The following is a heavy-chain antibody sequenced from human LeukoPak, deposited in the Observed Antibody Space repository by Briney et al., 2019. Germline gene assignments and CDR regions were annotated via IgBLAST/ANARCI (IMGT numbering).Heavy chain of an antibody. V-gene: IGHV3-21*01. J-gene: IGHJ4*02. Sequence: GGSLRLSCAASGFTFSSYSMNWVRQAPGKGLEWVSSISSSSSYIYYADSVKGRFTISRDNAKNSLYLQMNSLRAEDTAVYYCARSDSSTWYSLHDYWGQGTLVTVSS. CDR2: ISSSSSYI. CDR1: GFTFSSYS. CDR3: ARSDSSTWYSLHDY. D-gene: IGHD6-13*01.